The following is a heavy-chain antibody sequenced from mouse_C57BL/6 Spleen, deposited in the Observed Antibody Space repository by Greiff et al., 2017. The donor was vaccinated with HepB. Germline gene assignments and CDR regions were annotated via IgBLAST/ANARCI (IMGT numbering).Heavy chain of an antibody. CDR3: ARPLDSSGYVFAY. V-gene: IGHV1-47*01. D-gene: IGHD3-2*02. Sequence: VQGVESGAELVKPGASVKMSCKASGYTFTTYPIEWMKQNHGKSLEWIGNFHPYNDDTKYNEKFKGKATLTVEKSSSTVYLELSRLTSDDSAVYYCARPLDSSGYVFAYWGQGTLVTVSA. J-gene: IGHJ3*01. CDR2: FHPYNDDT. CDR1: GYTFTTYP.